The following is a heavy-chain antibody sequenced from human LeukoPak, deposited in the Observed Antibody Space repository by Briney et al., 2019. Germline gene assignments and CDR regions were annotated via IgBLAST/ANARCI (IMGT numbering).Heavy chain of an antibody. CDR1: GGSFSGYY. V-gene: IGHV4-34*01. J-gene: IGHJ4*02. CDR3: ARGVGYYDSSGYRHYFDY. Sequence: PSETLSLTCAVYGGSFSGYYWSWIRQPPGKGLEWIGYIYYSGSTNYNPSLKSRVTISVDTSKNQFSLKLSSVTAADTAVYYCARGVGYYDSSGYRHYFDYWGQGTLVTVSS. CDR2: IYYSGST. D-gene: IGHD3-22*01.